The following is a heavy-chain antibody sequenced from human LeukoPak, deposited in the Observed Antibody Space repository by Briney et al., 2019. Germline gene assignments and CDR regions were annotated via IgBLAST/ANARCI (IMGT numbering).Heavy chain of an antibody. CDR1: GGSISSSSYY. CDR2: IYYSGST. V-gene: IGHV4-39*01. J-gene: IGHJ4*02. CDR3: ARGWGRTMVRGVITPYDY. Sequence: KASETLSLTCTVSGGSISSSSYYWGWIRQPPGKGVEGIGSIYYSGSTYDNPSLKRRVTISVDTSKNQFSLKLSPVTAADTAVYYCARGWGRTMVRGVITPYDYWGQGTLVTVSS. D-gene: IGHD3-10*01.